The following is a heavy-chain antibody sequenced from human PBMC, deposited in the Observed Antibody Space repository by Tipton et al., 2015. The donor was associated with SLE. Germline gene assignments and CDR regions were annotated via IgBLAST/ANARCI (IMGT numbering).Heavy chain of an antibody. J-gene: IGHJ4*02. Sequence: SLRLSCAASGFTFSSYGMHWVRQAPGKGLEWVAFIRYDGSNKYYADSVKGRFTISRDNSKNTLYLQMNSLRAEDTAVYYCAKDQYYYDSSGPSYWGQGTLVTVSS. CDR3: AKDQYYYDSSGPSY. D-gene: IGHD3-22*01. CDR1: GFTFSSYG. CDR2: IRYDGSNK. V-gene: IGHV3-30*02.